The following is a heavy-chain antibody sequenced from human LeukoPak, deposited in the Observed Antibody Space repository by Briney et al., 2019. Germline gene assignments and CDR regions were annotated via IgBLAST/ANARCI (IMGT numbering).Heavy chain of an antibody. CDR1: GFTFSNYW. CDR3: XXXXPSNWYNWNDVYY. J-gene: IGHJ4*02. CDR2: INSDGSNT. V-gene: IGHV3-74*01. Sequence: PGGSLRLSCAASGFTFSNYWMHWVRQAPGKGLVWVSRINSDGSNTNYADSVKGRFTISRDNAKNALYLQMNSLRAEDTAVYYCXXXXPSNWYNWNDVYYWGQGTLVTVSS. D-gene: IGHD1-20*01.